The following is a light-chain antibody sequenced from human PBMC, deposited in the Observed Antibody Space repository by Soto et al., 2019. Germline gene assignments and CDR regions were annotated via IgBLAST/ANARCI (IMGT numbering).Light chain of an antibody. V-gene: IGLV2-8*01. J-gene: IGLJ3*02. CDR2: EVT. CDR1: SSDVGGYNF. CDR3: SSYAASDNFVV. Sequence: QSALTQPPSASGSPGQSVTISCTGTSSDVGGYNFVSWYQQHPGKVPKLMIYEVTKRPSGVPDRFSGSKSGNTASLTVSGLQAEDEADYYCSSYAASDNFVVFGGGTKVTVL.